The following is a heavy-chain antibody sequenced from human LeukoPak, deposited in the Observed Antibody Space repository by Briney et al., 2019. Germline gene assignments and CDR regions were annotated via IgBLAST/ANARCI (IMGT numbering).Heavy chain of an antibody. D-gene: IGHD4/OR15-4a*01. J-gene: IGHJ5*02. Sequence: SETLSLTCSVSGASITSGAYYGAWLRQPPGKGLEWIGSVYYSGTINYNPSLKGRVSISRDMSKNQFSLNLNSVNATDTAVYYCARRDYAAWFDPWGQGTLVTVSS. CDR2: VYYSGTI. V-gene: IGHV4-39*07. CDR1: GASITSGAYY. CDR3: ARRDYAAWFDP.